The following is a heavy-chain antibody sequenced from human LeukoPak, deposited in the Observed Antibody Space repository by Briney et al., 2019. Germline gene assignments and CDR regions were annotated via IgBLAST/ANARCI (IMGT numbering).Heavy chain of an antibody. CDR2: INPNSGGT. Sequence: ASVKVSCKASGYTFTAYYIHWVRQAPGQGLEWMGWINPNSGGTNYAQKFQGRVTLTRDTSITTAYMGLNRLRSDDTAVYYCAKARGLYCSSTSCYDCDVWGKGTTVTVSS. CDR3: AKARGLYCSSTSCYDCDV. D-gene: IGHD2-2*01. CDR1: GYTFTAYY. J-gene: IGHJ6*04. V-gene: IGHV1-2*02.